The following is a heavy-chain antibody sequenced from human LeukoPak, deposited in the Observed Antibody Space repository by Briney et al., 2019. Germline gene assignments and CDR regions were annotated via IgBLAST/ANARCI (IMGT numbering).Heavy chain of an antibody. Sequence: ASVKVSCKASGYTFTSYGISWLRQAPGQGLEWMGWSSAYNGNTNYAQKLQGRVTMTTDTSTSTAYMELSSLRSDDTAVYYCAREKYGGNFAFDYWGQGTLVTVSS. D-gene: IGHD4-23*01. CDR1: GYTFTSYG. V-gene: IGHV1-18*01. CDR3: AREKYGGNFAFDY. CDR2: SSAYNGNT. J-gene: IGHJ4*02.